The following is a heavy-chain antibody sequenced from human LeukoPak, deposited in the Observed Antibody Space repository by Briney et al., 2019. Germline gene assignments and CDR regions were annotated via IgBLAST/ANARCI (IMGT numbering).Heavy chain of an antibody. Sequence: SETLSLTCTVSGGSISSGSYYWSWIRQPAGKGLEWIGRIYTSGTTNYNPSLKSRFSISLDTSKNQFSLRLSSVTAADTAMYYCARDLDWFDPWGQGTLVTVSS. CDR2: IYTSGTT. CDR3: ARDLDWFDP. CDR1: GGSISSGSYY. V-gene: IGHV4-61*02. J-gene: IGHJ5*02.